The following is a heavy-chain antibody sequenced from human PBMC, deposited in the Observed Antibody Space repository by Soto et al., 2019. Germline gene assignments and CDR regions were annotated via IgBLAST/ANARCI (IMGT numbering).Heavy chain of an antibody. V-gene: IGHV1-2*02. CDR2: INPSNGGT. J-gene: IGHJ4*02. CDR3: ASAAVTGTAGLDF. CDR1: GYTFSGFY. Sequence: QVLLLQSGAEVKKPGASVKVSCKASGYTFSGFYMHWVRQAPGQGLEWMGWINPSNGGTKYAEKFQGRVTMTRGTSISTAYVELSRLTSDDTAVYYCASAAVTGTAGLDFWGQGTLVTVSS. D-gene: IGHD6-19*01.